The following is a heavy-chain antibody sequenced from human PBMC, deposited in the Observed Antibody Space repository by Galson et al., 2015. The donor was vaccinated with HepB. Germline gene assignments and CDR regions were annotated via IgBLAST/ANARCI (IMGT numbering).Heavy chain of an antibody. CDR3: ARHSGNYYGPFDY. Sequence: TLSLTCAVSGDSITTYKDYWSWIRQPAGKGLEWIGRVYRNGDTNYNPSLKSRVTMSVDTSKNQFSLQLRSVTAADTAVYYCARHSGNYYGPFDYWGQGTLVTVSS. CDR2: VYRNGDT. V-gene: IGHV4-61*02. J-gene: IGHJ4*02. CDR1: GDSITTYKDY. D-gene: IGHD1-26*01.